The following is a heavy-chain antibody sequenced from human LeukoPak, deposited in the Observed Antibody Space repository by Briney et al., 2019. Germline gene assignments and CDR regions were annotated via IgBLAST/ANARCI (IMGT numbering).Heavy chain of an antibody. CDR2: IGWNSGSI. Sequence: HPGGTLRLSCAASGFTFSSYGMSWVRQAPGKGLEWVSTIGWNSGSIGYADSVKGRFTISRDNAKNSLYLQMNSLRAEDTAFYYCAKDGRWLQLEYYFDYWGQGTLVTVSS. J-gene: IGHJ4*02. V-gene: IGHV3-9*01. D-gene: IGHD5-24*01. CDR3: AKDGRWLQLEYYFDY. CDR1: GFTFSSYG.